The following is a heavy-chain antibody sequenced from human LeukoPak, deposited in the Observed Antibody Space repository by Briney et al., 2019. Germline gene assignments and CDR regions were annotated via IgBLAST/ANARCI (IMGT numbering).Heavy chain of an antibody. D-gene: IGHD6-13*01. CDR2: IFRRNSYI. CDR1: GFTFNDYS. Sequence: GGSLRLSCAASGFTFNDYSMNWVRQAPGKGLEGVSSIFRRNSYIYYSDSVKGRFTISRDDAKNSLHLQMNSLRADDTAMYYCARVSRVAYSSSWYLDYWGQGTLVTVSS. CDR3: ARVSRVAYSSSWYLDY. V-gene: IGHV3-21*06. J-gene: IGHJ4*02.